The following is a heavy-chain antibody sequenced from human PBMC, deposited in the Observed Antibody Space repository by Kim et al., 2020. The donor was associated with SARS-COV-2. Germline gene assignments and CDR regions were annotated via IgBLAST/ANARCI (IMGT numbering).Heavy chain of an antibody. J-gene: IGHJ4*02. CDR3: ARLGYCSSTSCYTWIDY. Sequence: VKGRFTISRDNAKNSLYLQMNSLRAEDTAVYYCARLGYCSSTSCYTWIDYWGQGTLVTVSS. D-gene: IGHD2-2*02. V-gene: IGHV3-11*06.